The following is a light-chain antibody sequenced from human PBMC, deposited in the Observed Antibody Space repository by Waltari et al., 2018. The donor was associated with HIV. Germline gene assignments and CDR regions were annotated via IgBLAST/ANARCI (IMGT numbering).Light chain of an antibody. Sequence: DIQMTQSPSSLSASLGDRVVITCRASQTISVYLNWYQQKSGRAPKLLIYAASSLQDGVPSRFSGSGSGTDFTLTINSLQVEDFATYYCQQSYRGLTFGPGTNVD. CDR3: QQSYRGLT. CDR2: AAS. V-gene: IGKV1-39*01. CDR1: QTISVY. J-gene: IGKJ3*01.